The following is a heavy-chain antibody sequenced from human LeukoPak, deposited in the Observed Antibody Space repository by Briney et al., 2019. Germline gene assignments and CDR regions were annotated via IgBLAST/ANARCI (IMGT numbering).Heavy chain of an antibody. J-gene: IGHJ4*02. CDR2: ISPGDSAT. V-gene: IGHV5-51*01. D-gene: IGHD3-10*01. CDR1: GYSFTSYW. Sequence: GESLKISCKGPGYSFTSYWIGWVRQMPGKGLEWMGFISPGDSATRYSPSFQGQVTISADKSISTAYLQWSSLKASDTAMYYCASWPVGSGSKVDYWGQGTLVTVSS. CDR3: ASWPVGSGSKVDY.